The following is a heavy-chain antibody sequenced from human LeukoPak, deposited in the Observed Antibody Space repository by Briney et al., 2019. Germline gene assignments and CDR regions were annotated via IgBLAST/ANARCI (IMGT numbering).Heavy chain of an antibody. CDR2: ISSSGSTI. CDR1: GFTFSSYE. J-gene: IGHJ6*04. CDR3: AEPGITMIGGV. D-gene: IGHD3-10*02. Sequence: GESLRLSCAASGFTFSSYEMNWVRQAPGKGLEWVSYISSSGSTIYYADSVKGRFTISRDNAKNSLYLQMNSLRAEDTAVYYCAEPGITMIGGVWGKGTTVTISS. V-gene: IGHV3-48*03.